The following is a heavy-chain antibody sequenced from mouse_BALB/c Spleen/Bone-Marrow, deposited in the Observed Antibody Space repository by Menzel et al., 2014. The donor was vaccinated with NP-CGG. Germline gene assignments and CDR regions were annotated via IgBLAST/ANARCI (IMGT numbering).Heavy chain of an antibody. CDR2: ISSGSSTI. D-gene: IGHD2-1*01. CDR3: ARYYGNYSGYFDV. Sequence: EVKLVESGGGLVQPGGSRKLSCAASGFTFSSFGMHWVRQAPEKGLEWVAYISSGSSTIYYADTVKGRFTISRDNPKNTLFLQTTSLRSEDTAMYYCARYYGNYSGYFDVWGAGTTVTVSS. CDR1: GFTFSSFG. V-gene: IGHV5-17*02. J-gene: IGHJ1*01.